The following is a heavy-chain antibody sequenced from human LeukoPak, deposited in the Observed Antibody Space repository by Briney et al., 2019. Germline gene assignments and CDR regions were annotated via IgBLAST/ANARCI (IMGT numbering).Heavy chain of an antibody. CDR1: GGSFSGYY. V-gene: IGHV4-34*01. Sequence: ASETLSLTCAVYGGSFSGYYWSWIRQPPGKGLEWIGEINHSGSTNYNPSLKSRVTISVDTSKNQFSLKLSSVTAADTAVYYCARALRPYFDYWGQGTLVTVSS. CDR3: ARALRPYFDY. J-gene: IGHJ4*02. CDR2: INHSGST.